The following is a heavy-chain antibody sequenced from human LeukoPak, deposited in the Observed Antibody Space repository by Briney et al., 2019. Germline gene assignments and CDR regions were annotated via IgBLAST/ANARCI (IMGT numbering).Heavy chain of an antibody. J-gene: IGHJ5*02. Sequence: ASVKVSCKASGYTFTSYDINWVRQAPGKGLEWMGGFDPEDGETIYAQKFQGRVTMTEDTSTDAAYMELSSLRSEDTAVYYCATASGDSPKNNWFDPWGQGTLVTVSS. V-gene: IGHV1-24*01. CDR3: ATASGDSPKNNWFDP. CDR1: GYTFTSYD. D-gene: IGHD4-17*01. CDR2: FDPEDGET.